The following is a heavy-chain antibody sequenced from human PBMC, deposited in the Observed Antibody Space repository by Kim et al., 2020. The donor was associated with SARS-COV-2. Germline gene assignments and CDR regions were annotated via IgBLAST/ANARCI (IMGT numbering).Heavy chain of an antibody. CDR1: GGPINSCDYY. Sequence: SETLSLTCTVSGGPINSCDYYWSRNRQPPGKGREWLGIIYNSGTTYYNPSLKSRITISVDTSRNHFSLKLSSVTAADTAVYYCARGEVGGYLRPHEHYYGMDVWGQGTTVTVSS. CDR3: ARGEVGGYLRPHEHYYGMDV. J-gene: IGHJ6*02. CDR2: IYNSGTT. V-gene: IGHV4-30-4*01. D-gene: IGHD3-16*01.